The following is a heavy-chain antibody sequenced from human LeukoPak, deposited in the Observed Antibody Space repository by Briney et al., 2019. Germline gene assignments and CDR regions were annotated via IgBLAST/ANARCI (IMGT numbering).Heavy chain of an antibody. CDR1: GFTFSSYA. J-gene: IGHJ4*02. CDR3: ARGQRLRYFDWLSPIDY. Sequence: PGGSLRLSCAASGFTFSSYAMHWVRQAPGKGLEWVAVISYDGSNKYYADSVKGRFTISRDNSKNTLYLQMNSLRAEDTAVYYCARGQRLRYFDWLSPIDYWGQGTLVTVSS. D-gene: IGHD3-9*01. CDR2: ISYDGSNK. V-gene: IGHV3-30-3*01.